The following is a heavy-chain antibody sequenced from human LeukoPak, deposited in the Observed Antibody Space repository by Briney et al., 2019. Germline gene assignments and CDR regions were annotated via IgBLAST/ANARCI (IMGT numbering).Heavy chain of an antibody. D-gene: IGHD5-18*01. J-gene: IGHJ4*02. V-gene: IGHV3-15*01. CDR2: IKSKTDGGTT. Sequence: GGSLRLSCAASGFAFNNAWMTWVRQAPGKGLEWVGRIKSKTDGGTTEYAAPVKGRFTISRDDSRNALYLQMNSLKTEDTAVYYCTTDTAPPSDYWGQGTLVTVSS. CDR3: TTDTAPPSDY. CDR1: GFAFNNAW.